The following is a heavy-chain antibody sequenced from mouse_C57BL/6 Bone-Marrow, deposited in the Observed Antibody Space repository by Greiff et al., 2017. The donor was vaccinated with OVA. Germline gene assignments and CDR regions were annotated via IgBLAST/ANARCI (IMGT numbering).Heavy chain of an antibody. Sequence: QVQLQESGPGLVQPSQSLSITCTVSGFSLTSYGVHWVRQSPGKGLEWRGVIWRGGSTDYNAAFMSRLSITKDNSKSQVFFKMNSLQADDTAIYYCAKNYYGSSYGNFDVWGTGTTVTVSS. D-gene: IGHD1-1*01. V-gene: IGHV2-5*01. CDR2: IWRGGST. J-gene: IGHJ1*03. CDR1: GFSLTSYG. CDR3: AKNYYGSSYGNFDV.